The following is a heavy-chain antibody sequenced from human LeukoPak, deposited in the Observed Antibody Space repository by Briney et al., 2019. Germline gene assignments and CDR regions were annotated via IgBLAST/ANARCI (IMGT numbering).Heavy chain of an antibody. CDR3: AKRGGNKQWLRVLYYFDY. V-gene: IGHV3-23*01. J-gene: IGHJ4*02. CDR1: GFTFSSYA. D-gene: IGHD6-19*01. CDR2: ISGSGGST. Sequence: GGSLRLSCAASGFTFSSYAMSWVRQAPGKGLEWVSAISGSGGSTYYADSVKGRFTISRDNSKNTLYLQMNSLRAEDTAVYYCAKRGGNKQWLRVLYYFDYWGQGTLVTVSS.